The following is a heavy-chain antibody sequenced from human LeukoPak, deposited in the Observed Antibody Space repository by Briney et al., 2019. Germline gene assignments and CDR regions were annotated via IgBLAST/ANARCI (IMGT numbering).Heavy chain of an antibody. D-gene: IGHD6-13*01. CDR1: GGSISSYY. CDR2: IYYSGST. Sequence: ASETLSLTCTVSGGSISSYYWSWIRQPPGKGLEWIGYIYYSGSTSYNPSLKSRVTISVDTSKNQFSLKLSSVTAADTAVYYCAREARYSSSWYRAGAFDIWGQGTMVTVSS. CDR3: AREARYSSSWYRAGAFDI. J-gene: IGHJ3*02. V-gene: IGHV4-59*01.